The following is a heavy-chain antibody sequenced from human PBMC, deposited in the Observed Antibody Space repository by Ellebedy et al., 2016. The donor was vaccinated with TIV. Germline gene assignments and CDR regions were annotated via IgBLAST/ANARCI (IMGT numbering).Heavy chain of an antibody. CDR1: GYTFSSYH. J-gene: IGHJ5*02. D-gene: IGHD6-13*01. CDR2: MKFSGGTT. V-gene: IGHV1-46*01. Sequence: AASVKVSCKASGYTFSSYHIHWVRQAPGQGLEWMGIMKFSGGTTRYAQKFQGRVTMTRDTSTSTVYMELSSLRSEDTAVYYCARGGSSSKNWFDPWGQGTLVTVSS. CDR3: ARGGSSSKNWFDP.